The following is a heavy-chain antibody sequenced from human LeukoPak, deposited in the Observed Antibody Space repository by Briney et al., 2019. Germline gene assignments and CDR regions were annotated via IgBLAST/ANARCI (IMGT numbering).Heavy chain of an antibody. Sequence: GGSLRLSCAASGFTFSSYGMNWVRQAPGKGLEWVSYISSSSGTIYYADSVRGRFTISRDNAKNPLYLQMNSLRDEDTAVYYCARASLYCSGGTCYEVWFDPWGQGTLVTVSS. CDR1: GFTFSSYG. CDR3: ARASLYCSGGTCYEVWFDP. D-gene: IGHD2-15*01. V-gene: IGHV3-48*02. CDR2: ISSSSGTI. J-gene: IGHJ5*02.